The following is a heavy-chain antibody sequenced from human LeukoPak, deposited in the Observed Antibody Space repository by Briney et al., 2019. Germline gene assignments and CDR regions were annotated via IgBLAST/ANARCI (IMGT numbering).Heavy chain of an antibody. D-gene: IGHD4-11*01. V-gene: IGHV1-69*13. CDR1: GGTFSSYA. Sequence: ASVKVSCKASGGTFSSYAISWARQAPGQGLEWMGGIIPIFGTANYAQKFQGRVTITADESTSTAYMELSSLRSEDTAVYYCARGRTTVTTQRYFDLWGRGTLVTVSS. CDR2: IIPIFGTA. J-gene: IGHJ2*01. CDR3: ARGRTTVTTQRYFDL.